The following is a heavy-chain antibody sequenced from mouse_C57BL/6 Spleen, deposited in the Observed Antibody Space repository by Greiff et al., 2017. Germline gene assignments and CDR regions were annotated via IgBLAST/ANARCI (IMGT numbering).Heavy chain of an antibody. J-gene: IGHJ1*03. CDR3: TITTVVRWDFDV. Sequence: QVQLQQSGAELVRPGASVTLSCKASGYTFTDYEMHWVKQTPVHGLEWIGAIDPETGGTAYNQKFKGKAILTADKSSSTAYMELRSLTSEDSAVYYCTITTVVRWDFDVWGTGTTVTVSS. CDR2: IDPETGGT. V-gene: IGHV1-15*01. CDR1: GYTFTDYE. D-gene: IGHD1-1*01.